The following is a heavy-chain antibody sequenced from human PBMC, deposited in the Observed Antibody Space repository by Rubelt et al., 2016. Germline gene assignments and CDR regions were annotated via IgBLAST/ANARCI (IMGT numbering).Heavy chain of an antibody. CDR1: GGSISSSSYY. Sequence: QLQLQESGPGLVKPSETLSLTCTVSGGSISSSSYYWGWIRQPPGKGLEWIGSIYYSGSTYYNPSLKSRVTISVDTSKNQFSLKLSSVTAADTAVYYCAGEAIVGATSDAFDIWGQGTMVTVSS. D-gene: IGHD1-26*01. J-gene: IGHJ3*02. CDR3: AGEAIVGATSDAFDI. CDR2: IYYSGST. V-gene: IGHV4-39*01.